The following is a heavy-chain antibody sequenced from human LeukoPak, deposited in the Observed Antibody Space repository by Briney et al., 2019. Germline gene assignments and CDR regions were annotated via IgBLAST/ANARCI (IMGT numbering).Heavy chain of an antibody. CDR2: INTSGGHT. CDR1: GYTFTDYY. Sequence: ASVKVSCKASGYTFTDYYMHWVRQAPGQGLEWMGIINTSGGHTNYAQKFQGRVSMTRVTSTGTLYMDLSSLRFEDTAVYYCARGLERLDSNNYLSFAFDIWGQGTMVTVS. J-gene: IGHJ3*02. CDR3: ARGLERLDSNNYLSFAFDI. D-gene: IGHD4-11*01. V-gene: IGHV1-46*01.